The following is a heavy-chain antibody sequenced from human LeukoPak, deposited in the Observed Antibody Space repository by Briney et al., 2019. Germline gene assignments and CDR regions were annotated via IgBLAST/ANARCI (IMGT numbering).Heavy chain of an antibody. Sequence: GASVKVSCKASGYTFTSYDINWVRQATGQGLEWVGWMNPNSGNTGYAQKFQGRVTITRNTSISTAYMDLSSLRSDDTAVYYCARRAVAYYYYYYMDVWGKGTTVTVSS. CDR2: MNPNSGNT. D-gene: IGHD6-19*01. CDR1: GYTFTSYD. V-gene: IGHV1-8*03. CDR3: ARRAVAYYYYYYMDV. J-gene: IGHJ6*03.